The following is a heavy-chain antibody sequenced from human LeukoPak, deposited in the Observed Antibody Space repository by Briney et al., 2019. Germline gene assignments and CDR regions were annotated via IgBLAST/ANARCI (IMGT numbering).Heavy chain of an antibody. CDR2: IIPIFGTA. CDR3: AGVEMATITDY. CDR1: GGTFSSYA. V-gene: IGHV1-69*13. J-gene: IGHJ4*02. D-gene: IGHD5-24*01. Sequence: GASVKVSCKASGGTFSSYAISWVRQAPGQGLEWMGGIIPIFGTANYAQKFQGRVTITADESTSTAYMELSSLRSEDTAVYYCAGVEMATITDYWGQGTLVTVSS.